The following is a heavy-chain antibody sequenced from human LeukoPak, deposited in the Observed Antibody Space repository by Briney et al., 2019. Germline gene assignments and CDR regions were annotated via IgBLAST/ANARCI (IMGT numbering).Heavy chain of an antibody. CDR2: IKQDGSEK. CDR1: GFTFNNYA. D-gene: IGHD4-17*01. Sequence: GGSLRLSCAASGFTFNNYAMNWVRQAPGKGLEWVANIKQDGSEKYVDSVKGRFTISRDNAKNSLYLQMNSLRAEDMAVYYCARDLWGTTVTTDYFDSWGQGTLVTVSS. CDR3: ARDLWGTTVTTDYFDS. V-gene: IGHV3-7*01. J-gene: IGHJ4*02.